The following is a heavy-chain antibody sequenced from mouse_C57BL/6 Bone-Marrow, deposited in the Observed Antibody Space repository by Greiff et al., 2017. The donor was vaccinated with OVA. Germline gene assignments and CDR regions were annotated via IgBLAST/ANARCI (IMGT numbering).Heavy chain of an antibody. J-gene: IGHJ1*03. CDR2: ISSGGSYT. CDR1: GFTFSSYG. V-gene: IGHV5-6*01. D-gene: IGHD1-1*02. CDR3: ARRGGSPYFDV. Sequence: EVMLVESGGDLVKPGGSLKLSCAASGFTFSSYGMSWVRQTPDKRLEWVATISSGGSYTYYPDSVKGRFTISRDNAKNTLYLQMSSLKSEDTAMYYCARRGGSPYFDVWGTGTTVTVSS.